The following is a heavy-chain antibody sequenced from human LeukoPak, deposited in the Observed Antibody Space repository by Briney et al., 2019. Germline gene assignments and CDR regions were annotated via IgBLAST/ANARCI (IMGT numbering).Heavy chain of an antibody. V-gene: IGHV3-74*01. CDR1: AFTFSSYW. D-gene: IGHD2-2*01. J-gene: IGHJ4*02. CDR2: IKGDESSI. Sequence: GGSLRLSCAASAFTFSSYWMHWVRQAPGKGLEWVSRIKGDESSINYADSVEGRFTISRDNAKNTVYLHLNSLRVEDTAVYYCASPPCSSTSCGASSDYWGQGTLVTVSS. CDR3: ASPPCSSTSCGASSDY.